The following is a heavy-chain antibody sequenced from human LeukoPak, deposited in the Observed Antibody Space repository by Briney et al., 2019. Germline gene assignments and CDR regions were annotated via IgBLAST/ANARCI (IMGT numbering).Heavy chain of an antibody. CDR2: TYHSGST. V-gene: IGHV4-4*02. Sequence: PSETLSLTCAVSGDSISTSTWWNWVRQPPGKGLEWIGETYHSGSTNRNPSLKSRVTISVDKTKNQFSLKLSSVTAADTAMYYCARGHNENNYKSTIDVWGQGTVVTVSS. CDR3: ARGHNENNYKSTIDV. D-gene: IGHD1/OR15-1a*01. J-gene: IGHJ3*01. CDR1: GDSISTSTW.